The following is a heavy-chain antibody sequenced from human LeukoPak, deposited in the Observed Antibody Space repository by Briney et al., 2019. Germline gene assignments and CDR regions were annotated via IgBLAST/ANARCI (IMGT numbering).Heavy chain of an antibody. CDR2: ISAYNGNT. CDR1: GYTFTSYG. J-gene: IGHJ3*02. D-gene: IGHD2-2*01. Sequence: ASMKVSCKASGYTFTSYGISWVRQAPGQGLEWMGWISAYNGNTNYAQKLQGRVTMTTDTSTSTAYMELRSLRSDDTAVYYCARDYEDIVVVPAAMRGDAFDIWGQGTMVTVSS. CDR3: ARDYEDIVVVPAAMRGDAFDI. V-gene: IGHV1-18*01.